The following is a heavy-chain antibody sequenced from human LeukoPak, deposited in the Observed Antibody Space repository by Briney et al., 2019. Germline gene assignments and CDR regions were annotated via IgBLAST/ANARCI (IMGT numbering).Heavy chain of an antibody. CDR3: AASIRLVPAAIDY. D-gene: IGHD2-2*02. CDR2: ISSSSSYI. J-gene: IGHJ4*02. CDR1: GFTFSSYS. V-gene: IGHV3-21*01. Sequence: PGGSLRLSCAASGFTFSSYSMNWVRQAPGKGLEWVSSISSSSSYIYYADSVKGRFTISRDNAKNSLYLQMNSLRAEDTAVYYCAASIRLVPAAIDYWGQGTLVTVSS.